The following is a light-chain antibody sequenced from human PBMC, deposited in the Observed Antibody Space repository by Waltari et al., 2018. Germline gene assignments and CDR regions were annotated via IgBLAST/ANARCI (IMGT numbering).Light chain of an antibody. Sequence: DIVLTQSPGTLSLSPGERATLSCRARQSVSSIYFTWYQQRPGQAPRLLIYCTSSSATDIPDRFSGSGSGTDFTLTISRLEPEDFAVYFCQHYDGSAVTFGGGTKVEIK. CDR3: QHYDGSAVT. J-gene: IGKJ4*01. CDR2: CTS. CDR1: QSVSSIY. V-gene: IGKV3-20*01.